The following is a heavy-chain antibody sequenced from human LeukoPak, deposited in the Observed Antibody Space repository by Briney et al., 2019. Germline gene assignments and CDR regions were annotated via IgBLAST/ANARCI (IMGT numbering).Heavy chain of an antibody. Sequence: SETLSLTCAVFGGSFSDYYWTWIRQPPGRGLEWIGEINHSGITNYNPSLKSRVTILVDTSKNQFFLKMTSVTAADTAVYYCARLAGGSYWNDAFDIWGQGTMVTVSS. V-gene: IGHV4-34*01. CDR2: INHSGIT. J-gene: IGHJ3*02. CDR1: GGSFSDYY. CDR3: ARLAGGSYWNDAFDI. D-gene: IGHD1-26*01.